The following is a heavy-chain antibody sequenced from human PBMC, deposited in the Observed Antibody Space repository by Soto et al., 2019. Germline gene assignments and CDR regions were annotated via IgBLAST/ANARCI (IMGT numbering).Heavy chain of an antibody. V-gene: IGHV3-23*01. D-gene: IGHD6-13*01. CDR2: ISGSGGGT. J-gene: IGHJ4*02. CDR1: GFTFSSYA. CDR3: ARRGPGTYFDD. Sequence: EVQLLESGGGLVQPGGSLRLSCAASGFTFSSYAMNWVRQAPRKGLEWVSVISGSGGGTYYADSVKGRFTISRDNSQNTLYLQMNSLRAEDTAVYYCARRGPGTYFDDWGQGTVVTVSS.